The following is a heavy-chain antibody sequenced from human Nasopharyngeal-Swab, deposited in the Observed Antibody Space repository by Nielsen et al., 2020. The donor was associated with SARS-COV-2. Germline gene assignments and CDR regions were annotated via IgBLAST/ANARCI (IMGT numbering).Heavy chain of an antibody. CDR3: ARDRITIFGVEKPFDY. J-gene: IGHJ4*02. CDR2: ISSSSYI. D-gene: IGHD3-3*01. CDR1: GFPSSSYS. V-gene: IGHV3-21*01. Sequence: GGSLRLSCAASGFPSSSYSMTWVLQAPGKGLEWVSSISSSSYIYYADSVKGRFTISRDNAKNSLYLQMNSLRAEDTAVYYCARDRITIFGVEKPFDYWGQGTLVTVSS.